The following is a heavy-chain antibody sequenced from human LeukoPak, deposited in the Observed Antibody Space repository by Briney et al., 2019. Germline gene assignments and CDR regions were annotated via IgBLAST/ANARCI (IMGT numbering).Heavy chain of an antibody. CDR1: GGSISSGGYY. D-gene: IGHD3-10*01. J-gene: IGHJ4*02. Sequence: PSQTLSLTCTVSGGSISSGGYYWSWIRQHPGKGLEWIGYIYHSGSTYYNPSLKSRVTISVDRSKNQFSLKLSSVTAADTAVYYCARVLLSQYYFDYWGQGTLVTVSS. CDR2: IYHSGST. CDR3: ARVLLSQYYFDY. V-gene: IGHV4-30-2*01.